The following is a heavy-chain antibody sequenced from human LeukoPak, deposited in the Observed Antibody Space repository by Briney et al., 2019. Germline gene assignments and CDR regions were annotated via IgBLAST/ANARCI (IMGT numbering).Heavy chain of an antibody. CDR3: ARVHYALGAFDI. V-gene: IGHV4-30-4*01. CDR1: GGSISSGDYY. D-gene: IGHD2-2*01. J-gene: IGHJ3*02. CDR2: IYYSGST. Sequence: SQTLSLTCTVSGGSISSGDYYWSWICQPPGKGLEWIGYIYYSGSTYYNPSLKSRVTISVDTSKDQFSLKLSSVTAADTAVYYCARVHYALGAFDIWGQGTMVTVSS.